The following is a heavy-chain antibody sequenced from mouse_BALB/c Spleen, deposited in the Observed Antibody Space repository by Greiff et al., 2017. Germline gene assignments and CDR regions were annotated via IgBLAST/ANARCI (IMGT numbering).Heavy chain of an antibody. Sequence: QVQLKESGAELVRPGTSVKVSCKASGYAFTNYLIEWVKQRPGQGLEWIGVINPGSGGTNYNEKFKGKATLTADKSSSTAYMQLSSLTSDDSAVYFCARGQYGNLYAMDYWGQGTSVTVSS. CDR2: INPGSGGT. V-gene: IGHV1-54*01. J-gene: IGHJ4*01. CDR1: GYAFTNYL. D-gene: IGHD2-10*02. CDR3: ARGQYGNLYAMDY.